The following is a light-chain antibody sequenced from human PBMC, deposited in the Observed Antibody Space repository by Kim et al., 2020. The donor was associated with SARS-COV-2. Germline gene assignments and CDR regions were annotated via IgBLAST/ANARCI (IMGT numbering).Light chain of an antibody. Sequence: QRVTISCSGSSSNIGSNFVYWYQQFPGTAPKLLIYRNNQRPSGVPDRFSGSKSGTSASLAISGLRSEDEADYYCAAWDDSLSGHVVFGGGTQLTVL. CDR3: AAWDDSLSGHVV. CDR1: SSNIGSNF. V-gene: IGLV1-47*01. CDR2: RNN. J-gene: IGLJ2*01.